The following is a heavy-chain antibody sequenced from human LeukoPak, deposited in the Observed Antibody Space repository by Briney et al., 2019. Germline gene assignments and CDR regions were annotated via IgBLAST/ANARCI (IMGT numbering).Heavy chain of an antibody. CDR2: INRTGNT. V-gene: IGHV4-34*01. CDR1: GGSFSGSY. D-gene: IGHD2-15*01. CDR3: ARVIRSYCSGGNCYQKQYYYSYYMDV. Sequence: SETLSLTCGVYGGSFSGSYWRWIRQPPGKGLEWIGEINRTGNTHYSPSLKSRVTISVDTSKKQFSLKLSSVTAADTAVYYCARVIRSYCSGGNCYQKQYYYSYYMDVWGKGTTVTVSS. J-gene: IGHJ6*03.